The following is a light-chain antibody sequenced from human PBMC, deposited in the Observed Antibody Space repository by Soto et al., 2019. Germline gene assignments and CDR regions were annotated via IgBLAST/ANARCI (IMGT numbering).Light chain of an antibody. J-gene: IGLJ1*01. CDR2: EVS. CDR1: SSDVGGYNH. Sequence: QSVLTQPASVSGSPGQSITISCTGTSSDVGGYNHVSWYQQHPGKAPKVMIYEVSNRPSGVSHRFSGSKSGNMASLTISGLQAEDEADYYCTSYTSSSTEYVFGTGTKLTVL. V-gene: IGLV2-14*01. CDR3: TSYTSSSTEYV.